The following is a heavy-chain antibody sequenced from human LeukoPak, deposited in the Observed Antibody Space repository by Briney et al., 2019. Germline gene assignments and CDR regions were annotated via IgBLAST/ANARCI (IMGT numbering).Heavy chain of an antibody. CDR3: AKDVVGAINYFDY. D-gene: IGHD1-26*01. J-gene: IGHJ4*02. V-gene: IGHV3-23*01. CDR1: GFTFSSYA. Sequence: PGGSLRRSCAASGFTFSSYAMSWVRQAPGKGLEWVSAISGSGGSTYYADSVKGRFTISRDNSKNTLYLQMNSLRAEDTAVYYCAKDVVGAINYFDYWGQGTLVTVSS. CDR2: ISGSGGST.